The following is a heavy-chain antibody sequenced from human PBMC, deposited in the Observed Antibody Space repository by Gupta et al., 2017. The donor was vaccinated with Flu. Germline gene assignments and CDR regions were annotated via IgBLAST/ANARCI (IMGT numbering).Heavy chain of an antibody. CDR3: AREGSNNLFDS. CDR2: MGSGGCTV. Sequence: EVQVVESGGGLVQPGGSLRLSCAASGFTFSSYEMNWVRQAPGKGLEWFSYMGSGGCTVYYADSVKGRFTISRDNAKSSLYLQMSSLRAEDTAIYYCAREGSNNLFDSWGQGTLVTVSA. D-gene: IGHD1/OR15-1a*01. J-gene: IGHJ4*02. V-gene: IGHV3-48*03. CDR1: GFTFSSYE.